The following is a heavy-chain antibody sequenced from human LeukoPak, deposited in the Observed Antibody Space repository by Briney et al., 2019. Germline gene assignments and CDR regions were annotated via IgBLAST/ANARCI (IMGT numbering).Heavy chain of an antibody. CDR2: ISGSGGST. CDR1: GFTFSSYA. CDR3: ARRANSSNIRRFDY. J-gene: IGHJ4*02. D-gene: IGHD2-2*01. V-gene: IGHV3-23*01. Sequence: PGGSLRLSCAASGFTFSSYAMSWVRQAPGKGLEWVSAISGSGGSTYYADSVKGRFTISRDNSKNTVYLQMNSLRAEDTAVYYCARRANSSNIRRFDYWGQGTLVTVSS.